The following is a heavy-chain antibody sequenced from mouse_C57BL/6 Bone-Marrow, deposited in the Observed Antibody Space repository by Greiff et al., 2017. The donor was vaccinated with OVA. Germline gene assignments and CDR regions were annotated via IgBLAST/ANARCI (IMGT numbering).Heavy chain of an antibody. V-gene: IGHV1-81*01. J-gene: IGHJ1*03. CDR1: GYTFTSYG. CDR3: ARGPYCGRWVWYFDV. Sequence: VQLQESGAELARPGASVKLSCKASGYTFTSYGIRWVKQRTGQGLEWIGKIYPRSGNTYYNEKFKGKATLTVDKSSSTAYMELSSLTSGDSAVYSCARGPYCGRWVWYFDVWGTGTTVTVSS. D-gene: IGHD1-1*01. CDR2: IYPRSGNT.